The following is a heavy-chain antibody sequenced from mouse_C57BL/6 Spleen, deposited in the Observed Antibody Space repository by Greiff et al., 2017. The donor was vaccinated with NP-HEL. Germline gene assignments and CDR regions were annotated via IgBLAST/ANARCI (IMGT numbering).Heavy chain of an antibody. J-gene: IGHJ3*01. CDR1: GYTFTDYN. Sequence: EVQLQQSGPELVKPGASVKMSCKASGYTFTDYNMHWVKQSHGKSLEWIGYINPNNGGTSYNQKFKGKATLTVNKSSSTAYMELRSLTSDDSAVYYCARDGSNLAWFAYWGQGTLVTVSA. CDR2: INPNNGGT. CDR3: ARDGSNLAWFAY. V-gene: IGHV1-22*01. D-gene: IGHD1-1*01.